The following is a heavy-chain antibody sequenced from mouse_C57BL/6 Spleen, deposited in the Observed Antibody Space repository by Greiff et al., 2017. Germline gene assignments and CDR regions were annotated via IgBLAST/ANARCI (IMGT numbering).Heavy chain of an antibody. CDR3: ARSYYYGSSWFAY. Sequence: EVQRVESGGGLVQPGGSLSLSCAASGFTFTDYYMSWVRQPPGKALAWLGFIRNKANGYTTEYSASVKGRFTIARDNSQSILYLQMNALRAEDSANYYGARSYYYGSSWFAYWGQGTLVTVSA. D-gene: IGHD1-1*01. J-gene: IGHJ3*01. CDR2: IRNKANGYTT. CDR1: GFTFTDYY. V-gene: IGHV7-3*01.